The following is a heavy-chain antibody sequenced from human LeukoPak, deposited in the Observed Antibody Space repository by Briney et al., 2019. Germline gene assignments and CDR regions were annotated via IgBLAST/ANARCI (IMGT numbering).Heavy chain of an antibody. V-gene: IGHV3-53*01. D-gene: IGHD1-26*01. Sequence: GGSLRLSCAASGFTVSSNYMSWVRQAPGKGLEWVSVIYSGGRTYYADSVKGRFTISRDNSKDTLYLQMNSLRAEDTAVYYCARSLAIESYDSWYFDHWGQGTLVTVSS. CDR2: IYSGGRT. J-gene: IGHJ4*02. CDR1: GFTVSSNY. CDR3: ARSLAIESYDSWYFDH.